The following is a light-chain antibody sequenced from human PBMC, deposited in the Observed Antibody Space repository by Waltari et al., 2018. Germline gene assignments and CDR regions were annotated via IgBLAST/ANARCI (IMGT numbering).Light chain of an antibody. CDR2: EDI. CDR1: SSDVGNYKV. CDR3: SSYSRSDVVI. Sequence: QSALAQPAAVSGSPGQSITISCTGPSSDVGNYKVVSWYQHHPGKAPTRIIYEDIRRPSGVSDRFSGSNSANMASLKISGLQAEDEALYYCSSYSRSDVVIFGGGTKLTVL. V-gene: IGLV2-14*02. J-gene: IGLJ2*01.